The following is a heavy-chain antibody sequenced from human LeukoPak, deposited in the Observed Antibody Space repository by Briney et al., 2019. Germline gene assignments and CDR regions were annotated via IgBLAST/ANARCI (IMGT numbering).Heavy chain of an antibody. D-gene: IGHD3-10*01. CDR3: ARVTESYGSGRRHNYYYYYMDV. V-gene: IGHV4-59*01. CDR2: IHYSVST. Sequence: PSETLSLTCTVSVGPISIYYWSLIRQPPGKGLEWIGYIHYSVSTNYNPSLMSRVTISVDMSKNQFALKLSSVTAEDTAVYYCARVTESYGSGRRHNYYYYYMDVWGKGTTVTISS. J-gene: IGHJ6*03. CDR1: VGPISIYY.